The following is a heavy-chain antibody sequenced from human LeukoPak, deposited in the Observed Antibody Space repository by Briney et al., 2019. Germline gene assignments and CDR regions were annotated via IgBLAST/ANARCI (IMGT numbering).Heavy chain of an antibody. CDR2: ISSSGTSI. CDR3: ASRGFGELLTGHYYYYMDV. D-gene: IGHD3-10*01. CDR1: GFSFSDYE. V-gene: IGHV3-48*03. J-gene: IGHJ6*03. Sequence: GGSLRLSCAASGFSFSDYEMNWVRQAPGKGLEWVSYISSSGTSIYYADSVKGRFTISRDNAKDSLYLQMNSLRADDTAVYYCASRGFGELLTGHYYYYMDVWGKGTTVTVSS.